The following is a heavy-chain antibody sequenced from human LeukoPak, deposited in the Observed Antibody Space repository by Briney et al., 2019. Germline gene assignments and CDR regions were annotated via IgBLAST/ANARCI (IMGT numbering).Heavy chain of an antibody. CDR1: GFTFSDNW. Sequence: GGSLRLSCAASGFTFSDNWMTWVRQAPGKGLEWVSSISSSSSYIYYADSVKGRFTISRDNAKNSLYLQMNSLRAEDTAVYYCARVSGFGSGSYYNPIDYWGQGTLVTVSS. CDR2: ISSSSSYI. D-gene: IGHD3-10*01. V-gene: IGHV3-21*01. J-gene: IGHJ4*02. CDR3: ARVSGFGSGSYYNPIDY.